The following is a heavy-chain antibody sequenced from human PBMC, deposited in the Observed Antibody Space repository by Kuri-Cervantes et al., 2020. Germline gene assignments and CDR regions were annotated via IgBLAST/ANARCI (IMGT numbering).Heavy chain of an antibody. V-gene: IGHV4-34*01. Sequence: SETLSLTCAVYGGSFSGYYWNWIRQPPGKGLEWIGEINQGLVWIEEINHSGSTYYNPSLKSRVTISVDTSNNEFSLKVTSVTAADTAVYYCARSRPYSGGKVWVDLDHWGQGSLVTVSS. CDR2: INQGLVWIEEINHSGST. D-gene: IGHD5-12*01. CDR3: ARSRPYSGGKVWVDLDH. CDR1: GGSFSGYY. J-gene: IGHJ4*02.